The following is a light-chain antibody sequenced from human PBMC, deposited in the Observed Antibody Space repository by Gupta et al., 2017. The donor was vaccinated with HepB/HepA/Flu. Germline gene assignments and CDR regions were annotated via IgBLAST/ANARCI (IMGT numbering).Light chain of an antibody. J-gene: IGLJ3*02. V-gene: IGLV8-61*01. Sequence: QTVVTQEPSFSVSPGGTVTLTCGLSSGSVSTSYYPSWYQQTPGQAPRTLIYSTNTRSSGVPDRFSGSILGNKAALTXTXAQADDXSDYYCVLYMGSGIGVFGGGTKLTVL. CDR2: STN. CDR3: VLYMGSGIGV. CDR1: SGSVSTSYY.